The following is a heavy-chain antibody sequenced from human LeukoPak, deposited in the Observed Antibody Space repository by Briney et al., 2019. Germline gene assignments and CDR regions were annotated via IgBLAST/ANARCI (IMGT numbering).Heavy chain of an antibody. V-gene: IGHV4-39*07. CDR3: AREVYDSSGYYFPPEHFDY. CDR2: IYYSGST. Sequence: PSETLSLTCTVSGGSISSSSYYWGWIRQPPGKGLEWIGSIYYSGSTYYNPSLKSRVTISVDTSKNQFSLKLSFVTAADTAVYYCAREVYDSSGYYFPPEHFDYWGQGTLVTVSS. CDR1: GGSISSSSYY. D-gene: IGHD3-22*01. J-gene: IGHJ4*02.